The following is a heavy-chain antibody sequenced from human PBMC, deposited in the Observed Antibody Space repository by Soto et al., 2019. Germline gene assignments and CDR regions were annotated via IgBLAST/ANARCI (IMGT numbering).Heavy chain of an antibody. CDR1: GYPFTSYG. D-gene: IGHD6-19*01. CDR2: ISAYNGKT. J-gene: IGHJ4*02. V-gene: IGHV1-18*03. Sequence: ASVKVSCKTSGYPFTSYGINWVRHAPGQGPEWMGWISAYNGKTSYTQKFQGRVTMTTDTSTSTAYMELRSLRSDDMAVYYCARDRLIAVTGLLHYWGQGTLVTVSS. CDR3: ARDRLIAVTGLLHY.